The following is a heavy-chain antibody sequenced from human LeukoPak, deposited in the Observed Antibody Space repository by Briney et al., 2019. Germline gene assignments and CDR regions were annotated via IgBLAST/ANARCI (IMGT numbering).Heavy chain of an antibody. J-gene: IGHJ4*02. CDR3: ARLAPSNYHGGSGYLDY. CDR2: IYYSGST. V-gene: IGHV4-39*01. CDR1: GGSISSSSYY. Sequence: SETLSLTCTVSGGSISSSSYYWGWIRQPPGRGLEWIGNIYYSGSTNLNSSLKSRVTISVDTSKNQFSLKLSSVTAADTAVYYCARLAPSNYHGGSGYLDYWGQGTLVTVSS. D-gene: IGHD3-22*01.